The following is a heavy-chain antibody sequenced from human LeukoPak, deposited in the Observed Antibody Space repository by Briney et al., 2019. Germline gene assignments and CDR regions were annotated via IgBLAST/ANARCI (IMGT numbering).Heavy chain of an antibody. J-gene: IGHJ4*02. V-gene: IGHV3-74*01. Sequence: GGSLRLSCAASGFTFSRYWMHWVRQVAGKGLVWVSRINSDGSSTSYADSVKGRFSISRDNAKNTLYLQMNSLRAEDTAVYYCARGGGYSYGSFDYWGQGTLVTVSS. D-gene: IGHD5-18*01. CDR2: INSDGSST. CDR1: GFTFSRYW. CDR3: ARGGGYSYGSFDY.